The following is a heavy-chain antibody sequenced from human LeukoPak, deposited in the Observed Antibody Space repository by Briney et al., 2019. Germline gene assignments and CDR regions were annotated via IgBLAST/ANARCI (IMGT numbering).Heavy chain of an antibody. V-gene: IGHV3-30-3*01. Sequence: GGSLRLSCAASGFIFSTYAIHWVRQAPGKGLDWVAVISYDGSNKYYADSVKGRFTISRDNSKNTLYLQMNSLRAEDTAVYYCARDTAGSTSGTTLAYWGQGTLVTVSS. D-gene: IGHD1-1*01. CDR3: ARDTAGSTSGTTLAY. CDR2: ISYDGSNK. CDR1: GFIFSTYA. J-gene: IGHJ4*02.